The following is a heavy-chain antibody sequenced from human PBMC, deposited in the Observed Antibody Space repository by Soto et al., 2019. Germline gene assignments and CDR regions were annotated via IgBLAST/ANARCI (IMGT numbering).Heavy chain of an antibody. J-gene: IGHJ6*02. CDR2: IKSKTDGGTT. Sequence: GGSLRLSCAASGFTFSNAWMNWVRQAPGKGLEWVGRIKSKTDGGTTDYAAPVKGRFTISRDDSKKTLYLQMNSLKTEDTAVYYCTTGKKYYDFWSGYHLGYGMDVWGQGTTVTVSS. D-gene: IGHD3-3*01. V-gene: IGHV3-15*07. CDR3: TTGKKYYDFWSGYHLGYGMDV. CDR1: GFTFSNAW.